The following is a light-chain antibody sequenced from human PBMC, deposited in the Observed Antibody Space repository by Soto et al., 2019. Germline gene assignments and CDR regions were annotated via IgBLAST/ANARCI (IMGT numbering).Light chain of an antibody. CDR1: QSVSSNY. J-gene: IGKJ5*01. Sequence: EIVLTQSPGTLSLSPGERATLSCRASQSVSSNYSAWYQHKPGQAPSLLIYGASSRATAIPDRFSGSGSATDFALTSSRLEPEVFAVYYCQQFGTSPPITFGQGTRLEIK. CDR3: QQFGTSPPIT. CDR2: GAS. V-gene: IGKV3-20*01.